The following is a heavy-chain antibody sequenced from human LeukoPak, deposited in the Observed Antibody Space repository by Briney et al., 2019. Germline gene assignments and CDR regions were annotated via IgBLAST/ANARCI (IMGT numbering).Heavy chain of an antibody. CDR1: GFTFSSYG. D-gene: IGHD6-13*01. J-gene: IGHJ6*02. CDR3: ASVGDIAAAGIYYYGMDV. V-gene: IGHV3-33*01. Sequence: GGSLRLSCAASGFTFSSYGMHWVRQAPGKGLEWVAVILSDGSKEFYTDSVKGRFTISRDNSKNTLYLQMNSLRAEDTAVYYCASVGDIAAAGIYYYGMDVWGQGTTVTVSS. CDR2: ILSDGSKE.